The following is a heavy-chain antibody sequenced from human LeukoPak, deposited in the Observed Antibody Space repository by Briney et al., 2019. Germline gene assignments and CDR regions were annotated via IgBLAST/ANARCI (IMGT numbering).Heavy chain of an antibody. J-gene: IGHJ4*02. CDR3: ARDRSDFWSGYYDY. V-gene: IGHV1-69*05. Sequence: SVKVSCKASGGTFSSYAISWVRQAPGQGLEWMGGIIPIFGTANYAQKFQGRVTITTDDSTSTAYMELSSLRSEDTAVYYCARDRSDFWSGYYDYWGQGTLVTVSS. CDR1: GGTFSSYA. D-gene: IGHD3-3*01. CDR2: IIPIFGTA.